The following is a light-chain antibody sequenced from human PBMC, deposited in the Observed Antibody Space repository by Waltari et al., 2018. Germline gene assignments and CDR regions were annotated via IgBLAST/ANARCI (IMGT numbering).Light chain of an antibody. CDR1: PSVLHSSNNKNY. CDR2: WAS. V-gene: IGKV4-1*01. CDR3: QQYYSTPPYT. J-gene: IGKJ2*01. Sequence: DIVLSQSPDSLAVSLGERATINCTSRPSVLHSSNNKNYLAWYQQKPGQPPKLLIYWASTRESGVPDRFSGSGSGTDFTLTISSLQAEDVAVYYCQQYYSTPPYTFGQGTKLEIK.